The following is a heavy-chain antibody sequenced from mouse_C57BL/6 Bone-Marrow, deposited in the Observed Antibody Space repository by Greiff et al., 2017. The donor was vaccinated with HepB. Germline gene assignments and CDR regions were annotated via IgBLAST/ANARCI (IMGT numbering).Heavy chain of an antibody. J-gene: IGHJ3*01. CDR3: ASYSSGQVPWFAY. CDR2: ISGGGGNT. Sequence: EVMLVESGGGLVKPGGSLKLSCAASGFTFSSYTMSWVRQTPEKRLEWVATISGGGGNTYYPDSVKGRFTISRDNAKNTLYLQMSSLRSEDTALYYCASYSSGQVPWFAYWGQGTLVTVSA. CDR1: GFTFSSYT. D-gene: IGHD3-2*02. V-gene: IGHV5-9*01.